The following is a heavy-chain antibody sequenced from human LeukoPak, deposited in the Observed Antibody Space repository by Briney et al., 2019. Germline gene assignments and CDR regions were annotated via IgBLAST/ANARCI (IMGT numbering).Heavy chain of an antibody. V-gene: IGHV1-8*01. D-gene: IGHD3-10*01. CDR1: GYTFTSYD. CDR3: ARRRGQHPGDDAFDI. J-gene: IGHJ3*02. Sequence: GASVKVSCKASGYTFTSYDINWVRQATGQGLEWMGWMNPNSGNTGYAQKFQGRVTMTRNTSISTAYMELGSLRSEDTAVYYCARRRGQHPGDDAFDIWGQGTMVTVSS. CDR2: MNPNSGNT.